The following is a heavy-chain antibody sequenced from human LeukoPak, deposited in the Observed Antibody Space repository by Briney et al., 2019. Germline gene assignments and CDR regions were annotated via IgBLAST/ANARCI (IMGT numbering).Heavy chain of an antibody. J-gene: IGHJ4*02. CDR2: TYSDGHT. Sequence: PGGPLRLSCAASGFTVSSDYMSWVRQAPGKGLEWVSITYSDGHTYYADSVKGRFTISRDNSMNTLYLQMNGLRAEDTAVYYCARNRVIFGVVITYYLDYWGQGTLVTVSS. V-gene: IGHV3-53*01. CDR3: ARNRVIFGVVITYYLDY. D-gene: IGHD3-3*01. CDR1: GFTVSSDY.